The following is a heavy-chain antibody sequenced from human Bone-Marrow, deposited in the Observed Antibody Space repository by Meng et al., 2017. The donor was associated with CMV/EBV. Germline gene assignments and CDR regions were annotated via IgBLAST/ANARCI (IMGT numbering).Heavy chain of an antibody. D-gene: IGHD5-12*01. V-gene: IGHV2-5*02. CDR3: AHRRHRDSGYAEGNWFDP. CDR2: IYWDDDK. CDR1: SLSTSGGG. J-gene: IGHJ5*02. Sequence: SLSTSGGGVGWIRQPPGKALEWLALIYWDDDKRYSPSLKSRLTITKDTSKNQVVLTMTNMDPVDTATYYCAHRRHRDSGYAEGNWFDPWGQGTLVTVSS.